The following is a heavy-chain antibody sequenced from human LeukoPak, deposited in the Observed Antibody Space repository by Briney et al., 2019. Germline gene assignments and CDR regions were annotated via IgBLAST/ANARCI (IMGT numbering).Heavy chain of an antibody. CDR3: ASYTTGIDPAFDP. V-gene: IGHV4-34*01. CDR1: GGSFSGYY. J-gene: IGHJ5*02. Sequence: SETLSLTCAVYGGSFSGYYWSWIRQPPGKGLEWIGEINHSGSTNYNPSLKSRVTISVDTSKNQFSLKLSSVTAADTAVYYCASYTTGIDPAFDPWGQGTLVTVSS. D-gene: IGHD1-1*01. CDR2: INHSGST.